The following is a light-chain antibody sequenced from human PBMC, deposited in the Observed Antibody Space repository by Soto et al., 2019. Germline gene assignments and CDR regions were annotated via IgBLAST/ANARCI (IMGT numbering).Light chain of an antibody. J-gene: IGKJ5*01. V-gene: IGKV3-15*01. CDR3: QQYIKWPIT. CDR1: QSVNNF. CDR2: DAS. Sequence: EVVLTQSPGSLSLSPGERATLSGRASQSVNNFLAWYQEKPGQAPRLLISDASTRATGIPARFSGSGSGTEFTLTVSRLQPEDFAVYYCQQYIKWPITFGQGTRLEIK.